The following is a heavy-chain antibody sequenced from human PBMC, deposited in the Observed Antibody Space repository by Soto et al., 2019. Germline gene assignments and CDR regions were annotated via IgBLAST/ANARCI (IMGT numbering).Heavy chain of an antibody. CDR2: ITGSADTT. Sequence: EEQLLESGGGLVRPGGSLRLSCAASACTFRSYAMSWVRQAPGKGLEWVSAITGSADTTYYADSVKGRFPISRDNSKNTLYLRMNSLRAEDTAVYYFAKVRPPRDCTSTSCSGAFDIWGQGTKVTVS. CDR1: ACTFRSYA. J-gene: IGHJ3*02. D-gene: IGHD2-2*01. V-gene: IGHV3-23*01. CDR3: AKVRPPRDCTSTSCSGAFDI.